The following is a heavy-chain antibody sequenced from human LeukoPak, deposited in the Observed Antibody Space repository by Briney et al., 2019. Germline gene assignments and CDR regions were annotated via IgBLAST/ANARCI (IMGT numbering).Heavy chain of an antibody. J-gene: IGHJ6*03. D-gene: IGHD3-10*01. CDR2: IWFDGSNK. Sequence: GGSLRLSCAASGFTFSSSVMHWVRQAPGKGLEWVAVIWFDGSNKYYADSVKGRFTISRDNSKNTLYLQMNSLRAEDMAVYYCARQRGGFGGNYYYYMDVWGKGTTVTVSS. V-gene: IGHV3-33*01. CDR3: ARQRGGFGGNYYYYMDV. CDR1: GFTFSSSV.